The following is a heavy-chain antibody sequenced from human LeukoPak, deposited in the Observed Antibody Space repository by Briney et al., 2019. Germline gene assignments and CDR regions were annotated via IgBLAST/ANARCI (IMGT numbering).Heavy chain of an antibody. V-gene: IGHV3-30*18. J-gene: IGHJ6*02. Sequence: GGSLRLSCAASGFTFSSYGMHWVRQAPGKGLEWVAVISYDGSNKYYANSVKGRFTISRDNSKNTLYLQMNSLRAEDTAVYYCAKDDDIRGGYGMDVWGQGTTVTVSS. CDR1: GFTFSSYG. CDR3: AKDDDIRGGYGMDV. CDR2: ISYDGSNK. D-gene: IGHD1-1*01.